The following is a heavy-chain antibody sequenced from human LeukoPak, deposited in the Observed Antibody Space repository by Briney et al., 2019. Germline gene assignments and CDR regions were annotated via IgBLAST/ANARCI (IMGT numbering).Heavy chain of an antibody. CDR3: ARDLQLTGVLYYYYYYMDV. V-gene: IGHV4-59*01. Sequence: PSETLSLTCTVSGGSISSYYWSWIRQPPGKGLEWIGYIYYSGSTNYNPSLKSRVTISVDTSKNQFSLKLSSVTAADTAVYYCARDLQLTGVLYYYYYYMDVWGKGTTVTVSS. CDR2: IYYSGST. CDR1: GGSISSYY. J-gene: IGHJ6*03. D-gene: IGHD7-27*01.